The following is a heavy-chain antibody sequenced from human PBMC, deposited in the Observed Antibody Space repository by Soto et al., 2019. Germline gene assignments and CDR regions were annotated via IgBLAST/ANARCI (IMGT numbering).Heavy chain of an antibody. V-gene: IGHV3-23*01. D-gene: IGHD1-1*01. CDR3: AKFEGHPLEYWYLDF. CDR1: GFTFSAYA. Sequence: EVPLLESGGGLVQPGGSLSLSCAASGFTFSAYAMGWVRQAPGKGLEWVSTIHGGGCATHYADSVKGRFTISREDSKNTLYAQMNSLRAEDTAVYYCAKFEGHPLEYWYLDFWGRGTLVTVS. J-gene: IGHJ2*01. CDR2: IHGGGCAT.